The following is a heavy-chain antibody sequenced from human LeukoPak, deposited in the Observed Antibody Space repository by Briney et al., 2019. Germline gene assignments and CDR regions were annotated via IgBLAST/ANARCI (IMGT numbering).Heavy chain of an antibody. V-gene: IGHV3-11*06. CDR2: ISSSSSYA. CDR3: AREIGDSYNSGWYDAFDI. J-gene: IGHJ3*02. Sequence: GGSLRLSCAASGFTFSSYAMSRIRQAPGKGLEWVSYISSSSSYANYADSVKGRFTISRDNAKNSLYLQMNSLRAEDTAVYYCAREIGDSYNSGWYDAFDIWGQGTMVTVSS. CDR1: GFTFSSYA. D-gene: IGHD6-19*01.